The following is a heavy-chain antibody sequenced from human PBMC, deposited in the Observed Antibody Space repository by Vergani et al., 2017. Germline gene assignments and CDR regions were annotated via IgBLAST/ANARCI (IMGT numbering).Heavy chain of an antibody. CDR2: IYYSGST. CDR1: GGSISSGDYY. Sequence: QVQLQESGPGLVKPSQTLSLTCTVSGGSISSGDYYWSWIRQPPGKGLEWIGYIYYSGSTYYNPSLKSRVTISVDTAKNQFSLKLSSVTAADTAVYYCARMGVRGVIPFDYWGQGTLVTVSS. V-gene: IGHV4-30-4*08. CDR3: ARMGVRGVIPFDY. D-gene: IGHD3-10*01. J-gene: IGHJ4*02.